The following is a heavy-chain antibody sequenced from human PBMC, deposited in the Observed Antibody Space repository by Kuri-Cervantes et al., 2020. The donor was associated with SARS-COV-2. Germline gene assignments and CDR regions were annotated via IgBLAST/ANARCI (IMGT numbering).Heavy chain of an antibody. D-gene: IGHD2-8*02. V-gene: IGHV3-30-3*01. J-gene: IGHJ4*02. CDR1: GFTFSNAW. Sequence: GESLKISCAASGFTFSNAWMSWVRQAPGKGLEWVAVISYDGSNKYYADSVKGRFTISRDNSKNTLYLQMNSLRAEDTAVYYCANTLVHWCFDYWGQGTLVTVSS. CDR2: ISYDGSNK. CDR3: ANTLVHWCFDY.